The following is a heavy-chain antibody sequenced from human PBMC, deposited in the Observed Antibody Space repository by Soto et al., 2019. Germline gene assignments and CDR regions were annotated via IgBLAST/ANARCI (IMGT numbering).Heavy chain of an antibody. CDR3: ARDPTGYSSSSFYYYYYGMDV. V-gene: IGHV3-9*01. D-gene: IGHD6-6*01. J-gene: IGHJ6*02. CDR2: ISWNSGSI. CDR1: GFTFDDYA. Sequence: EVQLVESGGGLVQPGRSLRLSCAASGFTFDDYAMHWVRQAPGKGLEWVSGISWNSGSIGYADSVKGRFTISRDNAKNSLYLQMNSLRAEDTALYYCARDPTGYSSSSFYYYYYGMDVWGQGTTVTVSS.